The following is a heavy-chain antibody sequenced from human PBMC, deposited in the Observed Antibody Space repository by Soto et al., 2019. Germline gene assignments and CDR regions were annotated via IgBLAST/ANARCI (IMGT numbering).Heavy chain of an antibody. CDR3: ARSGYYTLSNFDY. V-gene: IGHV4-59*01. J-gene: IGHJ4*02. CDR1: GCSISSYY. CDR2: IYYSGST. D-gene: IGHD3-3*01. Sequence: SETLSLTCTFSGCSISSYYWSWIRQPPGKGLEWIGYIYYSGSTNYNPSLKSRVTISVDTSKNQFSLKLSSVTAADTAVYYCARSGYYTLSNFDYWGQGTLVTVSS.